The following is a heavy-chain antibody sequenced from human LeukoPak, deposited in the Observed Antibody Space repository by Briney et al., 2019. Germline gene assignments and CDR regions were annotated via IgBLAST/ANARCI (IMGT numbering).Heavy chain of an antibody. V-gene: IGHV1-2*02. J-gene: IGHJ4*02. CDR2: INPNSGGT. D-gene: IGHD3-22*01. CDR1: GYTFTGYY. Sequence: ASLKVSCKASGYTFTGYYMHWVRQAPGQGLELMGWINPNSGGTNYAQNFQGRVTMTRDTSLSTAYMELSRLRSDDTAVYYCARDRVYDSSGYYCDWGQGTLVTVSS. CDR3: ARDRVYDSSGYYCD.